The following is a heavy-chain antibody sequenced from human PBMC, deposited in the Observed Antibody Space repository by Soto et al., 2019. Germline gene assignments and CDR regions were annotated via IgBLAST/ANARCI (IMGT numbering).Heavy chain of an antibody. CDR2: IYYSGST. J-gene: IGHJ5*02. Sequence: PSETLSLTCTVSGGSISSGGYYWSWILHHPGKGLEWIGYIYYSGSTYYNPSLKSRVTISVDTSKNQFSLKLSSVTAADTAVYYCARGVAANNWFDPWGQGTLVTVSS. CDR1: GGSISSGGYY. CDR3: ARGVAANNWFDP. D-gene: IGHD2-15*01. V-gene: IGHV4-31*03.